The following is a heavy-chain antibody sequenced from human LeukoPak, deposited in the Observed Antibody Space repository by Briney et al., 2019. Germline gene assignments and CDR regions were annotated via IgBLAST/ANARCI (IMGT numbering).Heavy chain of an antibody. CDR1: GYTFTSYA. Sequence: ASVKVSCKTSGYTFTSYAISWVRQAPGQGLECMGWISTYTGNTDYAQKLQGRVTMTTDTSTSTAYMELRSLSSDDTAVHYCARVLVVSSDAFDIWGQGTMVTVSS. J-gene: IGHJ3*02. CDR3: ARVLVVSSDAFDI. V-gene: IGHV1-18*01. CDR2: ISTYTGNT. D-gene: IGHD3-22*01.